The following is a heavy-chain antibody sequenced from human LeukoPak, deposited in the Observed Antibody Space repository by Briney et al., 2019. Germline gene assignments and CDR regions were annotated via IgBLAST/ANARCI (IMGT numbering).Heavy chain of an antibody. V-gene: IGHV4-59*08. CDR3: ARLVCYAAGCYNH. J-gene: IGHJ4*02. Sequence: PSETLSLTCSVSGDSVTSYYWSWVRHAPGKGLEWIGYVTTDGTTNYTPSLRSRVIMPVDTAKNNISLRLTSVTAADTAVYYCARLVCYAAGCYNHWGRGTLVTVSS. CDR1: GDSVTSYY. CDR2: VTTDGTT. D-gene: IGHD2-15*01.